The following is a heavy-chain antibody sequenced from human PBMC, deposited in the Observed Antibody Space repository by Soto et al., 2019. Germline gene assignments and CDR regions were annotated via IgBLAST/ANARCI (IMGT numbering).Heavy chain of an antibody. Sequence: ASVQVSCQASGYTFTSYYMHWVRQAPGQGLEWMGIINPSGGSTSDAQKFQGKVTITRDTSASKAYMELSSLRSEDTAVYYGARAGDDCSTTTCYMIDYWGQGTLVTVSS. J-gene: IGHJ4*02. CDR1: GYTFTSYY. V-gene: IGHV1-46*01. CDR2: INPSGGST. CDR3: ARAGDDCSTTTCYMIDY. D-gene: IGHD2-2*02.